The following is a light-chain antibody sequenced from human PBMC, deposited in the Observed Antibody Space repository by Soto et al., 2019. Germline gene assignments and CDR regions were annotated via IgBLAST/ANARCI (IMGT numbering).Light chain of an antibody. CDR1: QSFSSTY. CDR2: GAS. Sequence: EIVLTQSPGTLSLSPGERATLPCRASQSFSSTYLAWYQQKPGQAPRLLVYGASSRATGIPDRFSGFGSGTDFTLTISRLEPEDFAVYFCQQYGSSPITFGQGTRLEIK. J-gene: IGKJ5*01. V-gene: IGKV3-20*01. CDR3: QQYGSSPIT.